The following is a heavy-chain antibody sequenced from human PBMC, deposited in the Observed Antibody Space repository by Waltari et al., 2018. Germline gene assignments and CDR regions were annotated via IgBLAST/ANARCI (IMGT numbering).Heavy chain of an antibody. CDR3: ARGRSGFHRTVTTFGFQH. V-gene: IGHV1-8*03. CDR2: MKPNSGNT. Sequence: QVQLVQSGAEVKKPGASVKVSCKASGYTFTSYDINWVRQATGHGLEWMGWMKPNSGNTGYTQKFQGRVTITRNTSISTAYMELSSLRSEDTAVYYCARGRSGFHRTVTTFGFQHWGQGTLVTVSS. CDR1: GYTFTSYD. D-gene: IGHD4-17*01. J-gene: IGHJ1*01.